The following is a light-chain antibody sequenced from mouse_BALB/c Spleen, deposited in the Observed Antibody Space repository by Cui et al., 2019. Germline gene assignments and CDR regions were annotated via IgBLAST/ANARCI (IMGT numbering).Light chain of an antibody. J-gene: IGKJ5*01. V-gene: IGKV14-111*01. CDR1: QDINSY. Sequence: DIRMPHSRSSLYAYLGERVTITCKASQDINSYLSWYQQKPGKSPKTLIYRANRLVDGVPSRFSGSGSGKDYVLTISSLEYEDMGIYYCLQYDDFPHTFGAGTKLEMK. CDR3: LQYDDFPHT. CDR2: RAN.